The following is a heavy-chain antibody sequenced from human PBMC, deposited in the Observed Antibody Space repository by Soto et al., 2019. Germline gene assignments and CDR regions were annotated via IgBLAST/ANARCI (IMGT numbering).Heavy chain of an antibody. J-gene: IGHJ4*01. V-gene: IGHV4-30-4*01. CDR3: VRGMRPFEN. Sequence: QVQLQESGPGLLKPSQTLFLTCNVSGASIINGDHYWSWIRQSPGKGLEWIGYIYYTGSTFYTPSLQSRVTISLATSKTQFSLELRSVTAADTAVYYCVRGMRPFENWGQGAPVTVSS. CDR1: GASIINGDHY. D-gene: IGHD6-25*01. CDR2: IYYTGST.